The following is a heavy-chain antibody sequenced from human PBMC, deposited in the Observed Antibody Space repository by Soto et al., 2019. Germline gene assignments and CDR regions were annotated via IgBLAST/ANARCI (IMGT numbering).Heavy chain of an antibody. Sequence: QVHLVQSGAEVKKPGASVKVSCKASGYTLTRYGITWVRQAPGQGLEWMGSISAYNANTNYAQKLQGRLTMTTDTSTSPAYMELRSLTSDDTAVYYCAREVFRYFDLWGRGTLVSVSS. CDR3: AREVFRYFDL. D-gene: IGHD1-20*01. J-gene: IGHJ2*01. V-gene: IGHV1-18*01. CDR1: GYTLTRYG. CDR2: ISAYNANT.